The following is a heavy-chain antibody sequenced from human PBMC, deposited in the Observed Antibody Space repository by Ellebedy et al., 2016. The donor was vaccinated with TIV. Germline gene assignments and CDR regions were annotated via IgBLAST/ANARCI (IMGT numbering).Heavy chain of an antibody. Sequence: MPSETLSLTCSVSRGSISNYFLNWIRQPAGKGLEWIGRFYACGSAIYNPSFESRVTMSVDTSKNHFSLKLSSVTAADTAIYYCARDDFGSRSYLAFDIWGQGTMVTVSS. D-gene: IGHD3-10*01. CDR2: FYACGSA. CDR1: RGSISNYF. CDR3: ARDDFGSRSYLAFDI. V-gene: IGHV4-4*07. J-gene: IGHJ3*02.